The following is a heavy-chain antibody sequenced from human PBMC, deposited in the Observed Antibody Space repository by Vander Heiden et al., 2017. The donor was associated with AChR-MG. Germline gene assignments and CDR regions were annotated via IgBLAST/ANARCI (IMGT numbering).Heavy chain of an antibody. CDR2: ISYEGSNK. CDR3: AKLVGATGNFDY. CDR1: GFTFSSYG. Sequence: QVQLVESGGAVVQPRRSLTPPCPASGFTFSSYGMHWVRQAAGKGLVWVAVISYEGSNKYYADSVKGRFTISRDNSKNTLYLQMNSLRAEDTAVYYCAKLVGATGNFDYWGQGTLVTVSS. D-gene: IGHD1-26*01. V-gene: IGHV3-30*18. J-gene: IGHJ4*02.